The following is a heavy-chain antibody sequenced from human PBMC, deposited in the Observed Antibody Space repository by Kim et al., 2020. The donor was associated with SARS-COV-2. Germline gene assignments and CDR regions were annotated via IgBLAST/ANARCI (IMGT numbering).Heavy chain of an antibody. CDR3: ARDIRSSGWYRAYYGMDV. V-gene: IGHV4-39*07. CDR2: IYYSGST. D-gene: IGHD6-19*01. J-gene: IGHJ6*02. Sequence: SETLSLTCTVSGGSISSSSYYWGWIRQPPGKGLEWIGSIYYSGSTYYNPSLKSRVTISVDTSKNQFSLKLSSVTAADTAVYYCARDIRSSGWYRAYYGMDVWGQGTTVTVSS. CDR1: GGSISSSSYY.